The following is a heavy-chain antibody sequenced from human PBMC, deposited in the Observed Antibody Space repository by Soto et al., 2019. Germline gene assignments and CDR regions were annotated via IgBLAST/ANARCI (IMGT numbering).Heavy chain of an antibody. V-gene: IGHV1-18*01. J-gene: IGHJ4*02. CDR1: GYTFTSYG. D-gene: IGHD6-19*01. CDR3: ARSRPYSSGWEPSDY. CDR2: ISAYNGDT. Sequence: ASVKVSCTASGYTFTSYGIDWVRQAPGQGLGWMGWISAYNGDTNYAQKVHGRVTMTTDTSTGTAYMELRSLRSDDTAVYYCARSRPYSSGWEPSDYWGQGTLVTVSS.